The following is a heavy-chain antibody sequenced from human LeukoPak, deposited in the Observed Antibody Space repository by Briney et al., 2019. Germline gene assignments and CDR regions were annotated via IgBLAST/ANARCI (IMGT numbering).Heavy chain of an antibody. Sequence: SGTLSLTCAVSGDSINSPNWWTWVRQTPEKGLEWIGEIWHSESTNYNPSLKSRVSISIDKSANQFSLRLTSVTAADTAIYYCAFRNGRALSWGQGALVTVSS. J-gene: IGHJ5*02. D-gene: IGHD2-8*01. CDR2: IWHSEST. CDR3: AFRNGRALS. CDR1: GDSINSPNW. V-gene: IGHV4-4*02.